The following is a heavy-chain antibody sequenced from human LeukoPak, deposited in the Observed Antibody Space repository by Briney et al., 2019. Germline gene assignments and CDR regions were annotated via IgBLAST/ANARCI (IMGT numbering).Heavy chain of an antibody. D-gene: IGHD1-7*01. V-gene: IGHV1-2*02. J-gene: IGHJ5*02. CDR1: GYSCTAYD. CDR3: TRGTTWFDP. Sequence: ASVKVSCRASGYSCTAYDIYWVRHSPAEGFEWMGLMNPNTGGTNYAGKFHGRVIMTRDTSIDTAYMELSSVTSDDTAVYYCTRGTTWFDPWGEGTLVTVSS. CDR2: MNPNTGGT.